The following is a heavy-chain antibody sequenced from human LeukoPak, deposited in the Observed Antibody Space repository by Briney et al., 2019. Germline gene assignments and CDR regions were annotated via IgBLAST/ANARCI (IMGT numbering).Heavy chain of an antibody. CDR3: ARGDKAAIFSYSDY. J-gene: IGHJ4*02. V-gene: IGHV3-30*01. Sequence: PGGSLRLSCAASGFTFSSYAMHWVRQAPCKGLEWVAGISYDGSNKYYADSVKGRFTISRDNSRNTLYLQMNSLRAEDTAVYYCARGDKAAIFSYSDYWGQGTLVSVSS. CDR1: GFTFSSYA. CDR2: ISYDGSNK. D-gene: IGHD2-2*01.